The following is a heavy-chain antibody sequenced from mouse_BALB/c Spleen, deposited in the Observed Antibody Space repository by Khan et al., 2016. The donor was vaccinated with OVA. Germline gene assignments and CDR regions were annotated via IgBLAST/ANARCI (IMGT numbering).Heavy chain of an antibody. CDR2: IWAGGST. D-gene: IGHD2-13*01. Sequence: QVQLKESGPGLVAPSQSLSITCSVSGFSLITYGVHWVRQSPGKGLEWLGIIWAGGSTNYNSALMSRLSISKDNSKSQVFLKMNSLQTDDTAMDYCARETAYYGDYEAMDYWGQGTSVTVSS. J-gene: IGHJ4*01. CDR1: GFSLITYG. CDR3: ARETAYYGDYEAMDY. V-gene: IGHV2-9*02.